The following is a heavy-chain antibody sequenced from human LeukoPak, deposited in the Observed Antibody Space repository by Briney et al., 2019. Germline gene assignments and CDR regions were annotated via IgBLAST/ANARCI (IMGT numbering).Heavy chain of an antibody. Sequence: SETLSLTRTVSCGSISSSSNYCGWIRQPPGKGLEWIGSIYYSGSTYYNPSLKSRVTISVDTSKNQFSLKLSSVTAADTAVYYCARLRYYDFCSGDFGLPDAFDIWGQGTMVTVSS. D-gene: IGHD3-3*01. CDR1: CGSISSSSNY. CDR2: IYYSGST. J-gene: IGHJ3*02. CDR3: ARLRYYDFCSGDFGLPDAFDI. V-gene: IGHV4-39*01.